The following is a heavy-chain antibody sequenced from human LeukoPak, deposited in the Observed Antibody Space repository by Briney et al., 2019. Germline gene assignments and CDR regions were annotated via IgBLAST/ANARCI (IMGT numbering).Heavy chain of an antibody. CDR3: AREIAYSVLTGGLDY. D-gene: IGHD3-9*01. J-gene: IGHJ4*02. Sequence: ASVEVSCKASGYTFGRYAISWVRQAPGQGLEWMGWISAYNGNTNYGQKFQGRVIMTTDTSTSTAYMELRSLRSDDTAVYYCAREIAYSVLTGGLDYWGQGTLVTVSS. CDR2: ISAYNGNT. CDR1: GYTFGRYA. V-gene: IGHV1-18*01.